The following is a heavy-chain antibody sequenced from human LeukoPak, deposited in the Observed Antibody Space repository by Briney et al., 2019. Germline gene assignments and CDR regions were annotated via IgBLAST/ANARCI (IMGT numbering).Heavy chain of an antibody. V-gene: IGHV3-15*01. J-gene: IGHJ4*02. CDR1: GFSFSNAW. CDR2: IKSKTDGGTI. CDR3: AKEGGQWLVLPKNYFDY. D-gene: IGHD6-19*01. Sequence: GGSLRLSCAASGFSFSNAWMTWVRQAPGKGLEWVGRIKSKTDGGTIDYAAPVKGRFTISRDDSKNTLYLQMNSLRAEDTAVYYCAKEGGQWLVLPKNYFDYWGQGTLVTVSS.